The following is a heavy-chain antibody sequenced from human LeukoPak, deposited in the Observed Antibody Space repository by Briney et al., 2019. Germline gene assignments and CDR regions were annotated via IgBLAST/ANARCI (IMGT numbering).Heavy chain of an antibody. J-gene: IGHJ4*02. V-gene: IGHV4-31*03. Sequence: SGTLSLTCTVSGGSISSGGYYWSWIRQHPGKGLEWIGYIYYSGSTYYNPSLKSRVTISVDTSKNQFSLKLSSVTAADTAVYYCARGPNRSWSSYYFDYWGQGTLVTVSS. CDR1: GGSISSGGYY. CDR3: ARGPNRSWSSYYFDY. CDR2: IYYSGST. D-gene: IGHD6-13*01.